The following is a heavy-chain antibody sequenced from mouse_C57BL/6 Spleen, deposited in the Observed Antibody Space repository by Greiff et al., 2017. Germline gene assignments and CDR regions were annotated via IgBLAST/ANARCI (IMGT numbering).Heavy chain of an antibody. J-gene: IGHJ2*01. D-gene: IGHD2-2*01. CDR3: ARHGYDYFDY. CDR1: GFTFSSSG. CDR2: ISSGGSST. Sequence: EVMLVESGGDLVKPGGSLKLSCAASGFTFSSSGMSWVRQTLDKRLEWVATISSGGSSTYYPDSVKGRFTISRDNAKNTLYLQMSSLKSEDTAMYYCARHGYDYFDYWGQGTTLTVSS. V-gene: IGHV5-6*01.